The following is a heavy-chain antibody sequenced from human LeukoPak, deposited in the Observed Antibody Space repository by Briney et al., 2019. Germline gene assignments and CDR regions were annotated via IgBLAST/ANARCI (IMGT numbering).Heavy chain of an antibody. J-gene: IGHJ4*02. V-gene: IGHV1-2*06. CDR1: GYTFTVYY. CDR2: INPNSGGT. Sequence: ASVTVSFKASGYTFTVYYMHWVRQAPGQGLEWMGRINPNSGGTNYAQKFQGRVTMTRDTSISTAYMELSRLRSDDTAVYYCARSEGDGYKPLNWGQGTLVTVSS. CDR3: ARSEGDGYKPLN. D-gene: IGHD5-24*01.